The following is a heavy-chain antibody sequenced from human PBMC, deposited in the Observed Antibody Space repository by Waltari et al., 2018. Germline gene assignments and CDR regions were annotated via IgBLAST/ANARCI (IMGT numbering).Heavy chain of an antibody. Sequence: QVQLQQWGAGLLKPSETLSLTCDVSGGSLSGYHWTWIRQPPGKGLEWIGEINDSGRATYNPSLASRVTVSRDTANNQFSLRVRSVTAADTAVYYCARVFGYYYYYMDVWGKGTTVTISS. V-gene: IGHV4-34*02. J-gene: IGHJ6*03. CDR3: ARVFGYYYYYMDV. D-gene: IGHD3-3*01. CDR1: GGSLSGYH. CDR2: INDSGRA.